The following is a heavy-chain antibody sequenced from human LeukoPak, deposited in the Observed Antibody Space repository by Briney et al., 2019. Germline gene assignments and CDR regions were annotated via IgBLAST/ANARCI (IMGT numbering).Heavy chain of an antibody. V-gene: IGHV4-34*01. Sequence: KTSETLSLTCAVYGGSFSGYYWGWIRQPPGKGLEWIGSIYYSGSTYYNPSLKSRVTISVDTSKNQFSLKLSSVAAADTAVYYCARERLAAAGTRYNWFDPWGQGTLVTVSS. D-gene: IGHD6-13*01. CDR3: ARERLAAAGTRYNWFDP. CDR1: GGSFSGYY. J-gene: IGHJ5*02. CDR2: IYYSGST.